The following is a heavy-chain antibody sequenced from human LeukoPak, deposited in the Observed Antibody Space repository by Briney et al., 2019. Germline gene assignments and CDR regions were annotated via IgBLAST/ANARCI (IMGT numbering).Heavy chain of an antibody. J-gene: IGHJ6*03. Sequence: GGSLRLSCAAFGFTFSSYAMSWVRQAPGKGLEWVSAISGSGGSTYYADSVKGRFTISRDNSKNTLYLQMNSLRAEDTAVYYCAKGRVTIFGVVPLDYYYMDVWGKGTTVTVSS. CDR3: AKGRVTIFGVVPLDYYYMDV. D-gene: IGHD3-3*01. CDR1: GFTFSSYA. CDR2: ISGSGGST. V-gene: IGHV3-23*01.